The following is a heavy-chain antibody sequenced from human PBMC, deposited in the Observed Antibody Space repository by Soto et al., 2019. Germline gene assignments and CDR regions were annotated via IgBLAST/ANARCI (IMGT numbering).Heavy chain of an antibody. J-gene: IGHJ4*02. CDR1: AFTFSDYA. V-gene: IGHV3-23*01. Sequence: PRGSLRLSCAASAFTFSDYAMNWVRQAPGKGLEWVSQITAGGNTYYADSVKGRFTISRDNSKNTLYLQMNSLRGEDTAVYYCAKGPTATTTRADYWGQGILVTVSS. CDR2: ITAGGNT. CDR3: AKGPTATTTRADY. D-gene: IGHD1-1*01.